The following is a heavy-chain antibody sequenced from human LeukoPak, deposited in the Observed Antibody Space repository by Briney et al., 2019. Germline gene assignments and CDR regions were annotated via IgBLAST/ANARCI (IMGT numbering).Heavy chain of an antibody. CDR1: GFTFSSYA. J-gene: IGHJ4*02. CDR3: AMTPSSGLAFFDY. V-gene: IGHV3-23*01. CDR2: ISGSGGST. D-gene: IGHD6-19*01. Sequence: PGGSLRLSCAASGFTFSSYAMSWVRQAPGKGLEWVSAISGSGGSTYYADSVKGRFTISRDNSKNTLYLQMNSLRAEDTAVYYCAMTPSSGLAFFDYWGQGTLVTVSS.